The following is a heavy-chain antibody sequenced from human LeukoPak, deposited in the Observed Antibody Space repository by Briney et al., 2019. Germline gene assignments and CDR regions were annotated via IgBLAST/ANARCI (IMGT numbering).Heavy chain of an antibody. CDR2: INPNSGGT. V-gene: IGHV1-2*02. Sequence: GASVKVSCKASGYTFTGYYMHWVQQAPGQGLEWMGWINPNSGGTNYAQKFQGRVTMTRDTSISTAYMELSRLRSDDTAVYYCARAYCSGGSCYSPFDYWGQGTLVTVSS. CDR3: ARAYCSGGSCYSPFDY. CDR1: GYTFTGYY. D-gene: IGHD2-15*01. J-gene: IGHJ4*02.